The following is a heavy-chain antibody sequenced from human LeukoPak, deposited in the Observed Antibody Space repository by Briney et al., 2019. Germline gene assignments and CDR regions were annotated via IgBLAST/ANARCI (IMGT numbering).Heavy chain of an antibody. CDR3: ARGILLGGGSDY. J-gene: IGHJ4*02. D-gene: IGHD4-23*01. Sequence: GGSLRLSCAASGFTFSSYAMSWVRQAPGKGLEWVSAISGSGGSTYYADSVKGRFTISRDNSKNTLYLQMNSLRAEDTAVYYCARGILLGGGSDYWGQGTLVTVSS. V-gene: IGHV3-23*01. CDR2: ISGSGGST. CDR1: GFTFSSYA.